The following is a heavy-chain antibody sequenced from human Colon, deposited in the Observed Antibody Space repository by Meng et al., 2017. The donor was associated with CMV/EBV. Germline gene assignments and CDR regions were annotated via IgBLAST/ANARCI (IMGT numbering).Heavy chain of an antibody. J-gene: IGHJ4*02. CDR2: IWYDGSNK. CDR1: GFTFSSHH. Sequence: SGFTFSSHHMHWVRQAPGKGLEWVAVIWYDGSNKNYADSVKGRFTISRDNSKNTLYLQMNSLRAEDTAVYYCARGQSNYDLLIGGDYWGQGTLVTVSS. CDR3: ARGQSNYDLLIGGDY. V-gene: IGHV3-33*01. D-gene: IGHD3-9*01.